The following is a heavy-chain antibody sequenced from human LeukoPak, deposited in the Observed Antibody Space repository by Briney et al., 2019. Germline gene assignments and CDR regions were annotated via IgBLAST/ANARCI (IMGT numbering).Heavy chain of an antibody. CDR1: GXTFSRYS. J-gene: IGHJ4*02. CDR2: IGSSGSTI. Sequence: PGGSLRLSCAASGXTFSRYSMNWVRQAPGKGLEWVSYIGSSGSTIYYADSVKGRFTISRDNAKNSLYLQMNSLRAEDTAVYYCAREVVITRTVDYWGQGTLVTVSS. V-gene: IGHV3-48*04. CDR3: AREVVITRTVDY. D-gene: IGHD3-22*01.